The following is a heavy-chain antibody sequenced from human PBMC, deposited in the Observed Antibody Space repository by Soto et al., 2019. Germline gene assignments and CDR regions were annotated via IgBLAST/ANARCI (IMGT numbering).Heavy chain of an antibody. CDR3: AKVTTDDDAFDI. V-gene: IGHV1-8*01. CDR1: GYTFTSYD. Sequence: ASVKVSSNASGYTFTSYDINWVRQATGQGLEWMGWMNPNSGNTGYAQKFQGRVTMTRNTSISTAYMELSSLRSEDTAVYYCAKVTTDDDAFDIWGQGTMVTVSS. CDR2: MNPNSGNT. J-gene: IGHJ3*02. D-gene: IGHD4-17*01.